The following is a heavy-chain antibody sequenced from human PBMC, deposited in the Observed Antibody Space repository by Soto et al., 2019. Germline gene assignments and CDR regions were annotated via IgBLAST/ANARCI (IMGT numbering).Heavy chain of an antibody. J-gene: IGHJ4*02. V-gene: IGHV4-34*01. Sequence: QVQLQQWGAGLLKSAETLSLTCAVYSESFSKYYWNWIRQSPGKGLEWIGEINQSRSTNYNPSLKRRVTIAIDTAKNQFSMKLNSVTAADAAMYYCARVYYYDSGSSFPYWGQGTLVTVSS. CDR3: ARVYYYDSGSSFPY. CDR2: INQSRST. D-gene: IGHD3-10*01. CDR1: SESFSKYY.